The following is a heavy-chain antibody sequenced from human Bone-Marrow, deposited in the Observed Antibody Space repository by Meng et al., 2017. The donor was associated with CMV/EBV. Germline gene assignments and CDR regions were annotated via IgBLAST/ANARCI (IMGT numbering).Heavy chain of an antibody. J-gene: IGHJ4*02. V-gene: IGHV1-2*02. CDR1: GYTFTGYS. D-gene: IGHD6-6*01. Sequence: KASGYTFTGYSMHWVRQAPGQGLEWMGWINPHNGGTNYAQNFQGRVTMARDTSISTVYMQLSRLRSDDTAVYYCANQYSSSSGHYFDYWGQGTLVTVSS. CDR3: ANQYSSSSGHYFDY. CDR2: INPHNGGT.